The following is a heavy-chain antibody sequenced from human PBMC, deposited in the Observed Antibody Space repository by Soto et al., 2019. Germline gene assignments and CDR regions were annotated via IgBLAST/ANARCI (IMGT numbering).Heavy chain of an antibody. CDR1: GFSFSHYA. V-gene: IGHV3-30*04. J-gene: IGHJ5*02. CDR2: ISYDGENQ. Sequence: SLRLSCAASGFSFSHYAMHWVRQPPGKGLEWVALISYDGENQYFTDSVRGRFTISRDNSKTAVYLEMNDLRLDDTATYYCVSPHSESSNAFDLWGQGTLATVSS. CDR3: VSPHSESSNAFDL. D-gene: IGHD3-10*01.